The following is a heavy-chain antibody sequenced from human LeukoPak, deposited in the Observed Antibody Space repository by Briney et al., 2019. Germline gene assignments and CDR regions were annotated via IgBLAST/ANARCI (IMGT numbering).Heavy chain of an antibody. Sequence: PGESLKISCKGSEYSFTSYWIGWVRQMPGKGLEWLGIIYPGDSDSRYSPSFQGQVTISADKSITTAYLQWSSLKASDSAMYYCAKTLAGAFDIWGQGTMVTVSS. CDR3: AKTLAGAFDI. J-gene: IGHJ3*02. V-gene: IGHV5-51*01. CDR2: IYPGDSDS. CDR1: EYSFTSYW. D-gene: IGHD6-13*01.